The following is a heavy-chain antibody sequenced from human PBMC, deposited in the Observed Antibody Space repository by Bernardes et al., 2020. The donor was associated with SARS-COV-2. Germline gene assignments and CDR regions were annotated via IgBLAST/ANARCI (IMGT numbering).Heavy chain of an antibody. V-gene: IGHV4-39*01. CDR3: ARRGTSGWVPLH. CDR1: GVSISGDTLFY. Sequence: SETLSLTCAVSGVSISGDTLFYWGWIRQPPGKGLEWIGTISYSGSTYYNPSLKSRVTISVDTSRNQFSLKLSSVTAADTAVYYCARRGTSGWVPLHWGQGTLVTVSS. J-gene: IGHJ4*02. CDR2: ISYSGST. D-gene: IGHD6-19*01.